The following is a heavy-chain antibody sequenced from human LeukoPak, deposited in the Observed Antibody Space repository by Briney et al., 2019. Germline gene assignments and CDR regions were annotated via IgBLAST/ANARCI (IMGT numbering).Heavy chain of an antibody. CDR2: IYYSGST. CDR3: ARCPYDYGDFGFDY. V-gene: IGHV4-39*01. D-gene: IGHD4-17*01. CDR1: GGSIGSSSYY. J-gene: IGHJ4*02. Sequence: PSETLSLTCTVSGGSIGSSSYYWGWIRQPPGKGLEWIGSIYYSGSTYYNPSLRSRVTISVDTSKNQFSLKLSSVTAADTAVYYCARCPYDYGDFGFDYWGQGTLVTVSS.